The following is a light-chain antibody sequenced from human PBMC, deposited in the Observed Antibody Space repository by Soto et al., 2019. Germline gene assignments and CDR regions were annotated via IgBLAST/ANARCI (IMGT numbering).Light chain of an antibody. CDR3: QQTHSYPST. V-gene: IGKV1-13*02. CDR2: AAS. CDR1: QVINSF. J-gene: IGKJ4*01. Sequence: AIQLTQSPSSLSASVGDRVTITCRASQVINSFLDWYQQKPGKAPKLLIYAASSLQTGVPSRFSGSGSATDFTLTINSLQPEDFATHSCQQTHSYPSTFGAGTKVDIK.